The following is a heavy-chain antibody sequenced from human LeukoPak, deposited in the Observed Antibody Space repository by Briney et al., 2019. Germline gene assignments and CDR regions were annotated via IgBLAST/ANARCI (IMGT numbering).Heavy chain of an antibody. D-gene: IGHD2-2*01. CDR3: ARGQPEDIVVVPAAMEADYYYYYYVDV. CDR2: IIPIFGTA. CDR1: GGTFSSYA. V-gene: IGHV1-69*05. Sequence: SVKVSCKASGGTFSSYAISWVRQAPGQGLEWMGGIIPIFGTANYAQKFQGRVTITTDESTSTAYMELSSLRSEDTAVYYCARGQPEDIVVVPAAMEADYYYYYYVDVWGKGTTVTVSS. J-gene: IGHJ6*03.